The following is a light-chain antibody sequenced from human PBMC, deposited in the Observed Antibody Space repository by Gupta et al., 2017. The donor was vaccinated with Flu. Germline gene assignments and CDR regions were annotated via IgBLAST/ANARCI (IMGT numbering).Light chain of an antibody. CDR2: DVN. V-gene: IGLV2-14*03. CDR1: SSDVGGYDY. J-gene: IGLJ1*01. Sequence: QSALPQPAFVSGSPGHPLTISCTVSSSDVGGYDYVSWYQQHPGKGPKIILYDVNNRHSGVASRVSGSTSGNTAATTIARLQAEDEADYYCNSYTTSNSNVYVFGTGTKVTVL. CDR3: NSYTTSNSNVYV.